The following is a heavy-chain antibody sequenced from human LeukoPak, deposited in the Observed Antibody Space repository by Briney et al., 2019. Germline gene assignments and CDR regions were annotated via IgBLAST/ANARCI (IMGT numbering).Heavy chain of an antibody. CDR2: IKQDGSEK. Sequence: GGSLRPSCAASGFTFSSYWMSWVRQAPAKELEWVANIKQDGSEKYYEDSVKGRFTISRDNAKNSVYLQMNSLRAEDTAVYYCARAGYYDILTGYYSGHMDVWGKGTTVTVSS. CDR3: ARAGYYDILTGYYSGHMDV. V-gene: IGHV3-7*01. J-gene: IGHJ6*03. CDR1: GFTFSSYW. D-gene: IGHD3-9*01.